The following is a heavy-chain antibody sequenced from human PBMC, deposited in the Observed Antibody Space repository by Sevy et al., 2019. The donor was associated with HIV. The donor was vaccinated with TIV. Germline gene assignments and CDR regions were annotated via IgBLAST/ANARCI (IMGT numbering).Heavy chain of an antibody. CDR1: GFTFSSYA. Sequence: GGSLRLSCAASGFTFSSYAMSWVRQAPGKGLEWVSAISGSGGSTYYADSVKGRFTISRDNSKNTLYLQMNSLRAEDTAVYYCAKDAFYGDYVNYYYYYMDVWGKGTTVTVSS. J-gene: IGHJ6*03. V-gene: IGHV3-23*01. CDR2: ISGSGGST. D-gene: IGHD4-17*01. CDR3: AKDAFYGDYVNYYYYYMDV.